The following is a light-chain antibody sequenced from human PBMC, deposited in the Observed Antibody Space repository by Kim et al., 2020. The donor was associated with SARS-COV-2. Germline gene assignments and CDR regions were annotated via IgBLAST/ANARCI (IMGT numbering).Light chain of an antibody. V-gene: IGLV1-44*01. CDR1: SSDIGSNT. J-gene: IGLJ2*01. CDR2: NND. Sequence: GQWVTISCSGSSSDIGSNTVNWYQQLPGTAPRILIYNNDQRPSGVADRFSGSKSGTSASLAISGLQSEDEANDYCAAWDDSLNGVVFGRGTQLTVL. CDR3: AAWDDSLNGVV.